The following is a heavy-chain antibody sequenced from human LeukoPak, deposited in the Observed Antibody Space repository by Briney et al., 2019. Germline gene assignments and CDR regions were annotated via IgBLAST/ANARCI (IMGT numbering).Heavy chain of an antibody. CDR3: ARVGGSYGFYFDY. Sequence: ASVKVSCKASGYIFSGYYMHWVRQAPGQGLEWMGWINPNSGGTNYAQKFQGRVTMTRDMSTSTVYMELSSLRSEDTAVYYCARVGGSYGFYFDYWGQGTLVTVSS. D-gene: IGHD1-26*01. CDR1: GYIFSGYY. V-gene: IGHV1-2*02. J-gene: IGHJ4*02. CDR2: INPNSGGT.